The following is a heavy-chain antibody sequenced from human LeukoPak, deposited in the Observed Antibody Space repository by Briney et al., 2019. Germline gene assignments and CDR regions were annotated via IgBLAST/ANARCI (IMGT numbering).Heavy chain of an antibody. V-gene: IGHV3-66*01. CDR2: IYSGGST. Sequence: GGSLRLSCAASGFTLSSNYMSWVREAPGKGLEWVSVIYSGGSTNYADSVKGRFTISRDNSTNTLYLQMKSLRAEDTAVYYCARDPASGSSQSKGDYWGQGTLVTVSS. CDR3: ARDPASGSSQSKGDY. D-gene: IGHD1-26*01. CDR1: GFTLSSNY. J-gene: IGHJ4*02.